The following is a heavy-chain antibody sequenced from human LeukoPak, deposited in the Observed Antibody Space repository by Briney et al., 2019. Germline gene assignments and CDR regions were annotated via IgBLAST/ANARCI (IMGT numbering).Heavy chain of an antibody. V-gene: IGHV3-53*01. J-gene: IGHJ4*02. D-gene: IGHD5-24*01. Sequence: GGSLRLSCAASGFTVSSNYMSWVRQAPGKGLEWVSVIYSGSSTYYADSVKGRFTISRDSSKNTLYLQMNSLRAEDTAMYYCARSNVGSMAPDYWGQGTLVTVSS. CDR2: IYSGSST. CDR3: ARSNVGSMAPDY. CDR1: GFTVSSNY.